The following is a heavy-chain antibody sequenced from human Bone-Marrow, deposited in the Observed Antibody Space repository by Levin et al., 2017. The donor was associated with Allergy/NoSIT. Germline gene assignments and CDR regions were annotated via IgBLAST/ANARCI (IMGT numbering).Heavy chain of an antibody. CDR2: IYPGDSDT. V-gene: IGHV5-51*01. CDR1: GYTFTTYW. J-gene: IGHJ4*02. D-gene: IGHD6-19*01. CDR3: ARTSQWAYSRGWTPLDY. Sequence: LGESLKISCMGSGYTFTTYWIAWVRQMPGKDLEWMGIIYPGDSDTRYSPSFQGQVTISADKSISTAYLQWRSLRASDTAMYYCARTSQWAYSRGWTPLDYWGQGTLVTVSS.